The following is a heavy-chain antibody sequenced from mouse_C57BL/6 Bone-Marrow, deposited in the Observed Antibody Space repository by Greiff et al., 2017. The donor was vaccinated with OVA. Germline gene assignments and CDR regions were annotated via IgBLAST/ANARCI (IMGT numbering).Heavy chain of an antibody. CDR2: ISSGSSTI. CDR3: AHGSSYWYFDV. J-gene: IGHJ1*03. D-gene: IGHD1-1*01. Sequence: VQLQQSGGGLVKPGGSLKLSCAASGFTFSDYGMHWVRQAPEKGLEWVAYISSGSSTIYYADTVKGRFTISRDNAKNTLFLQMTSLRSEDTAMYYCAHGSSYWYFDVWGTGTTVTVSS. V-gene: IGHV5-17*01. CDR1: GFTFSDYG.